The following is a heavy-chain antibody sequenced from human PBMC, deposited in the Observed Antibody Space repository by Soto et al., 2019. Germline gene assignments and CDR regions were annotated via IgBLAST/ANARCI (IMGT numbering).Heavy chain of an antibody. CDR1: GYTFTSYG. D-gene: IGHD3-3*01. J-gene: IGHJ4*02. CDR3: ARETKYYDFWIGYFSRGDQAGHYFNY. V-gene: IGHV1-18*01. Sequence: ASVKVSCKASGYTFTSYGISWVRQAPGQGLEWMGWISAYNGNTNYAQKLQGRVTMTTDTSTSTALMALWRLRSDATAVYSFARETKYYDFWIGYFSRGDQAGHYFNYWGQGTQVTVSS. CDR2: ISAYNGNT.